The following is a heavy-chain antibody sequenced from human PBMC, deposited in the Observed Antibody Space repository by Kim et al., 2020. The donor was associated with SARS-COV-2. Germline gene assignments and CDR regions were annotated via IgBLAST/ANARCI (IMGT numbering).Heavy chain of an antibody. J-gene: IGHJ4*02. CDR1: GLPFSSYG. Sequence: GGSLRLSCAASGLPFSSYGMHWVRQVPGKGLVWVSRIGNDGTTSYADSVKGRFTISRDNAKNTLYVQMNSLRVEDTARYYCAKEGWGSSCAYWGQGTLVT. CDR3: AKEGWGSSCAY. CDR2: IGNDGTT. V-gene: IGHV3-74*01. D-gene: IGHD6-13*01.